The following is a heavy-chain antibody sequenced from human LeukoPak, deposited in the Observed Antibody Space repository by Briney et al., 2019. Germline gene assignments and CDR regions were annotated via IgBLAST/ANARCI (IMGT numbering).Heavy chain of an antibody. V-gene: IGHV3-23*01. CDR1: GFTFSSYA. D-gene: IGHD6-13*01. CDR3: AKSRRQQLVLLGY. CDR2: NSGSGGST. Sequence: GGSLRLSCAASGFTFSSYAMSWVRQAPGKGLEWVSANSGSGGSTYYADSVKGRFTISRDNSKNTLYLQMNSLRAEDTAVYYCAKSRRQQLVLLGYWGQGTLVTVSS. J-gene: IGHJ4*02.